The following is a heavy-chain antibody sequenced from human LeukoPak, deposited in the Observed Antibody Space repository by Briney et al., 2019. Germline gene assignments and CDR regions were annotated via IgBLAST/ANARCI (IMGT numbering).Heavy chain of an antibody. V-gene: IGHV1-46*01. Sequence: ASVKVSCKASGGTFSSYAISWVRQAPGQGLEWMGIINPSGGSTSYAQKFQGRVTMTRDMSTSTVYMELSSLRSEDTAVYYCARGSLTGYLTSYYYYYYYMDVWGKGTTVTVSS. CDR1: GGTFSSYA. CDR2: INPSGGST. D-gene: IGHD3-9*01. CDR3: ARGSLTGYLTSYYYYYYYMDV. J-gene: IGHJ6*03.